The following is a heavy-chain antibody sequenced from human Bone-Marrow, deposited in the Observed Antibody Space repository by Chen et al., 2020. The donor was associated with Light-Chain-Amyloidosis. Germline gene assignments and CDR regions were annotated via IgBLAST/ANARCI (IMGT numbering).Heavy chain of an antibody. CDR3: ARRRDGYNFDY. D-gene: IGHD5-12*01. CDR2: IDPDDSDA. V-gene: IGHV5-51*01. CDR1: GYTFPNYW. Sequence: EVQLEQSGPEVKKPGESLKISCKGSGYTFPNYWIGWVRQMPGKGLEWMGVIDPDDSDARYSPSFAGPVTLSADKSIPTAYLQWRSLKASDTAMYYCARRRDGYNFDYWGQGTLVTVSS. J-gene: IGHJ4*02.